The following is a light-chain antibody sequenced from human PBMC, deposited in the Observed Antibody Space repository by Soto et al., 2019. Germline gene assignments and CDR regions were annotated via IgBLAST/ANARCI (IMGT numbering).Light chain of an antibody. CDR1: QSVSSSY. CDR3: QQYGSSRAWT. V-gene: IGKV3-20*01. Sequence: EIVLTQSPGTLSLSPGERATLSCRASQSVSSSYLAWYQQKPGQAPRLLIYGASSRATGIPDRFSGSGSGKDFTLTISRLEPEDFAVYYCQQYGSSRAWTFGQGT. CDR2: GAS. J-gene: IGKJ1*01.